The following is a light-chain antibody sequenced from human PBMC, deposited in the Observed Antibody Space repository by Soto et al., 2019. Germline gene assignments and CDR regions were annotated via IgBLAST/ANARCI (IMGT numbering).Light chain of an antibody. CDR2: AAS. J-gene: IGKJ5*01. Sequence: DIQMTQSPSSVSASVGDRVTITCVASQDISGWLAWYQQKPGRAPKLLIYAASSLQSGVPTRFAGNGSGTSFTLTITSLQPEDFATYYCLQADTFPITFGQGTRLEI. CDR1: QDISGW. V-gene: IGKV1-12*01. CDR3: LQADTFPIT.